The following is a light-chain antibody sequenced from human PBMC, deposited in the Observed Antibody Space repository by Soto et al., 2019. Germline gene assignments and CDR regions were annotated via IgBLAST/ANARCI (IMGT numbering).Light chain of an antibody. CDR2: KAS. V-gene: IGKV1-5*03. CDR3: QQYKSYWYT. CDR1: QSISNW. Sequence: DIQMTQSPSTLSASVGDRVTITCRASQSISNWLAWYQQRPGKAPKLLIYKASSLESGVPSRFSGSGSGTEFTLTIRSLQPDDFATYYCQQYKSYWYTFGPGTRLEIK. J-gene: IGKJ2*01.